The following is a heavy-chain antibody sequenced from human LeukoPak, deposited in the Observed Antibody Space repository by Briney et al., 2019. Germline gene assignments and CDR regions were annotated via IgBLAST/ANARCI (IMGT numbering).Heavy chain of an antibody. J-gene: IGHJ4*02. V-gene: IGHV1-8*01. CDR1: GYTFTSYD. CDR2: MNPNSGNT. Sequence: ASVKVSCKASGYTFTSYDINWVRQATGQGLEWMGWMNPNSGNTGYAHKFQGRVTMTRDTSISTAYMELSGLRSDDTAVYYCARGGSYSGNDFDYWGQGTLVTVSS. D-gene: IGHD1-26*01. CDR3: ARGGSYSGNDFDY.